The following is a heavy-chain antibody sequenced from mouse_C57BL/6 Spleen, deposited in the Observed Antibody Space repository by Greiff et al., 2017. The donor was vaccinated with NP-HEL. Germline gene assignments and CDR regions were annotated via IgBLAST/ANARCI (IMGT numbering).Heavy chain of an antibody. Sequence: EVKLQESGEGLVKPGGSLKLSCAASGFTFSSYAMSWVRQTPEKRLEWVAYISSGGDYIYYADTVKGRFTISRDNARNTLYLQMSSLKSEDTAMYYCTRDGYPYYYAMDYWGQGTSVTVSS. V-gene: IGHV5-9-1*02. J-gene: IGHJ4*01. CDR1: GFTFSSYA. CDR2: ISSGGDYI. CDR3: TRDGYPYYYAMDY. D-gene: IGHD2-3*01.